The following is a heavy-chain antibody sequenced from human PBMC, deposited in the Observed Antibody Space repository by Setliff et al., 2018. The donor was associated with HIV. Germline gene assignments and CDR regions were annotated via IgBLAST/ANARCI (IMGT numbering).Heavy chain of an antibody. CDR2: IYYSGST. V-gene: IGHV4-61*10. CDR3: TRGLGVRRLPLGF. D-gene: IGHD2-15*01. Sequence: PSETLSLTCSVSGGSISSGTYYWSWIRQPAGKGLEWIAYIYYSGSTSYNPSRKSRVTISVDTSKNQSSLKLRSLTAADTAVYYCTRGLGVRRLPLGFWGQGILVTVSS. J-gene: IGHJ4*02. CDR1: GGSISSGTYY.